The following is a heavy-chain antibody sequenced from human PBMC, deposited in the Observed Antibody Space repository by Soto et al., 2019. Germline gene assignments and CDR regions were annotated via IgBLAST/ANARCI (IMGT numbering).Heavy chain of an antibody. Sequence: EVQLVESGGGLVQPGRSPRLSCAASGFTFDDYAMHWVRQAPGKGLEWVSGISWNSGSIGYADSVKGRFTISRDNAKNSLYLQMNSLRAEDTALYYCAKKMHGDYVFDYWGQGTLVTVSP. CDR1: GFTFDDYA. J-gene: IGHJ4*02. D-gene: IGHD4-17*01. CDR3: AKKMHGDYVFDY. V-gene: IGHV3-9*01. CDR2: ISWNSGSI.